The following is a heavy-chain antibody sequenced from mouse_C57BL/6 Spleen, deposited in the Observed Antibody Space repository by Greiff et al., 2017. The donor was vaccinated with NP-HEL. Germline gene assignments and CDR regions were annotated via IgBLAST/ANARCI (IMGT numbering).Heavy chain of an antibody. CDR1: GYSFTGYY. D-gene: IGHD2-4*01. V-gene: IGHV1-42*01. CDR3: ARGNYDYDGWCAY. Sequence: VQLQQSGPELVKPGASVKISCKASGYSFTGYYMNWVKQSPEKSLEWIGEINPSTGGTTYNQKFKAKATLTVDKSSSTAYMQLKSLTSEDSAVYYCARGNYDYDGWCAYWGQGTLVTVSA. J-gene: IGHJ3*01. CDR2: INPSTGGT.